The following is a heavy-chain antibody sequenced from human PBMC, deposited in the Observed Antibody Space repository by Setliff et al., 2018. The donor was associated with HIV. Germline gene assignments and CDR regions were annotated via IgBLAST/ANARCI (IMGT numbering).Heavy chain of an antibody. V-gene: IGHV4-4*08. Sequence: SEPLSLTCSVFGGSIPGYHWCWIRQSPGKGLEWIGFIHMNGNSVYNPSLKSRVTLSGDASKNQFSLKLTSVTVADTAVYYCARVAVGGTGPDSWGQGTLVTVSS. J-gene: IGHJ4*02. CDR1: GGSIPGYH. CDR2: IHMNGNS. D-gene: IGHD1-1*01. CDR3: ARVAVGGTGPDS.